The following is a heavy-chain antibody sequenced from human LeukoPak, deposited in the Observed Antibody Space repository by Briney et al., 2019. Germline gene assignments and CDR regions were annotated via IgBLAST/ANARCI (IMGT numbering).Heavy chain of an antibody. Sequence: ASVKVSCKASGYTFTSYYMHWVRQAPGQGLEWMGIINPSGVTTIYAQKFQGRVTVTRDTSTSTVYMELSRLRSEDTAVYYCARDLGGRSGSLDYWGQGTLVTVSS. CDR3: ARDLGGRSGSLDY. D-gene: IGHD3-22*01. CDR1: GYTFTSYY. CDR2: INPSGVTT. J-gene: IGHJ4*02. V-gene: IGHV1-46*01.